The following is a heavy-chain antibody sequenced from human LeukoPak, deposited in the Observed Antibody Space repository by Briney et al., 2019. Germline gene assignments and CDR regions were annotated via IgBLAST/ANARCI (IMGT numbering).Heavy chain of an antibody. V-gene: IGHV1-18*01. Sequence: ASVKVSCKASGYTFTNYGISWVRQAPGQGLEWMGWISANNGNTNYAQKFQGRVTMTIDTSTSTAYMELRSLRSDDTAIYYCARNTIFGVSYYYYMDVWGKGTTVTVSS. J-gene: IGHJ6*03. CDR3: ARNTIFGVSYYYYMDV. CDR2: ISANNGNT. D-gene: IGHD3-3*01. CDR1: GYTFTNYG.